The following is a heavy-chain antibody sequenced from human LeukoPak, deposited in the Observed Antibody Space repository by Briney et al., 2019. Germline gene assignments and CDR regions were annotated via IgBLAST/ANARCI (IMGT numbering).Heavy chain of an antibody. J-gene: IGHJ4*02. CDR3: ARRGYSYGPYYFDY. CDR2: ISYDGSNK. CDR1: GFTFSSYG. V-gene: IGHV3-30*03. Sequence: GGSLRLSCAASGFTFSSYGMHWVRQAPGKGLEWVAVISYDGSNKYYADSVKGRFTISRDNSKNTLYLQMNSLRAEDTAVYYCARRGYSYGPYYFDYWGQGTLVTVSS. D-gene: IGHD5-18*01.